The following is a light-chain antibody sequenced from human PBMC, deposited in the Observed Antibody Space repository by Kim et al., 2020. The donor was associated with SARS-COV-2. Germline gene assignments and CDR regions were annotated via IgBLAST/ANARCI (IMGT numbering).Light chain of an antibody. J-gene: IGKJ1*01. CDR1: QSDNSI. CDR3: QQYNSWPPWT. CDR2: GAS. Sequence: SPWDTATLSGRASQSDNSILARYQQTHGQAPMLLIYGASTRATGIPARFRGSASGTEFTLTISSLESEDFAVYYCQQYNSWPPWTFGQGPKVDIK. V-gene: IGKV3-15*01.